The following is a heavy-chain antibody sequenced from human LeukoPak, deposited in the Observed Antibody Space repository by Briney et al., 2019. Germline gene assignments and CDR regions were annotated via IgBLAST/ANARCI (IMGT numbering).Heavy chain of an antibody. CDR1: GGSISIYY. CDR2: IYYSGST. V-gene: IGHV4-59*01. J-gene: IGHJ3*02. D-gene: IGHD2-21*02. CDR3: ARGDRLADDAFDI. Sequence: SETLSLTCTVSGGSISIYYWSWIRQPPGKGLEWIGYIYYSGSTNYNPSLKSRVTISVDTSKNQFSLKLSSVTAAGTAVYYCARGDRLADDAFDIWGQGTMVTVSS.